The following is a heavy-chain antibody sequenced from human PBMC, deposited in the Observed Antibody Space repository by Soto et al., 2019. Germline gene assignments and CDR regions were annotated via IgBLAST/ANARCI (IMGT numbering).Heavy chain of an antibody. D-gene: IGHD6-19*01. Sequence: SVKVSCKASGYTFTYRYLHWVRQAPGQALEWMGWITPFNGNTNYAQKFQDRVTITRDRSMSTAYMELSSLRSEDTAMYYCASEPGYSSGWYGWGQGTLVTVSS. CDR3: ASEPGYSSGWYG. V-gene: IGHV1-45*02. J-gene: IGHJ4*02. CDR2: ITPFNGNT. CDR1: GYTFTYRY.